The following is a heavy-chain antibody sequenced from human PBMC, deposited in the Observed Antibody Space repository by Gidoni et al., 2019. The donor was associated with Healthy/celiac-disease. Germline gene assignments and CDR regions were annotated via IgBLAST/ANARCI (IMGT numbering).Heavy chain of an antibody. D-gene: IGHD5-18*01. CDR3: ARPYSYGPTYYFDY. V-gene: IGHV1-69*01. J-gene: IGHJ4*02. CDR2: GTA. Sequence: GTANYAQKFQGRVTITADESTSTAYMELSSLRSEDTAVYYCARPYSYGPTYYFDYWGQGTLVTVSS.